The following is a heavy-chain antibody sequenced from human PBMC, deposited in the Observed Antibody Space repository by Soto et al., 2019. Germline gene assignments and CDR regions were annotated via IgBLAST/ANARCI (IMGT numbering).Heavy chain of an antibody. CDR3: ARAISGYVT. CDR1: GITFSTYA. D-gene: IGHD5-12*01. Sequence: QVQLVQSGAEVKKPGASVKVSCKASGITFSTYAIHWVRQAPGQRLEWMGWINAGNGNTRYSQKFQGRVTLTRDTSPSTAYMDLSSRRSEDTAIYYCARAISGYVTWGQGTLVTVST. J-gene: IGHJ5*02. V-gene: IGHV1-3*01. CDR2: INAGNGNT.